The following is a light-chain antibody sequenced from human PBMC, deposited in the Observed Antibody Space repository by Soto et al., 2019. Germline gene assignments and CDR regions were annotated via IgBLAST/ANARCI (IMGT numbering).Light chain of an antibody. Sequence: EIVMTQSPVTLSVSPGERATLSCRASQSLSSNLAWYQQKPGQAPRLLIYGTSTRATDIPARFSGGGSGTDFTLTISSLQSEDFAVYFCQQYNDFPWTFGQGTRVEIK. CDR3: QQYNDFPWT. J-gene: IGKJ1*01. CDR1: QSLSSN. V-gene: IGKV3-15*01. CDR2: GTS.